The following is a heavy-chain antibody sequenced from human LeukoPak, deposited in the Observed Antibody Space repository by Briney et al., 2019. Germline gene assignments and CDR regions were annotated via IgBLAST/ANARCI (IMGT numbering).Heavy chain of an antibody. Sequence: GSLRLSCAASGFTFSSYWMHWVRQAPGKGLVWVSRINSDGSSTSYADSVKGRFTISRDNAKNTLYLQMSSLRAEDTAVYYCARVLAVAGTRAFDIWGQGTMVTVSS. V-gene: IGHV3-74*01. D-gene: IGHD6-19*01. CDR2: INSDGSST. CDR3: ARVLAVAGTRAFDI. J-gene: IGHJ3*02. CDR1: GFTFSSYW.